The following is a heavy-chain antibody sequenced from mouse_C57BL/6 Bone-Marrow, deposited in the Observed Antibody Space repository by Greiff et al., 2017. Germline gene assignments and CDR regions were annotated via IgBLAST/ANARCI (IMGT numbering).Heavy chain of an antibody. CDR1: GFTFSSYG. CDR2: ISSGGSYT. Sequence: EVKVVESGGDLVKPGGSLKLSCAASGFTFSSYGMSWVRQTPDKRLEWVATISSGGSYTYSPDSVKGRFTISRDNAKNTLYLHMSSLKSEDTAMYYCATTVLAGAMDYWGQGTSVTVSS. J-gene: IGHJ4*01. D-gene: IGHD4-1*01. V-gene: IGHV5-6*01. CDR3: ATTVLAGAMDY.